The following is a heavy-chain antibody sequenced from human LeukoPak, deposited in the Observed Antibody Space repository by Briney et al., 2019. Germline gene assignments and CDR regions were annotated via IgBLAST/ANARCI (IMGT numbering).Heavy chain of an antibody. CDR1: GGSISSSNW. CDR2: IYHSGST. D-gene: IGHD1-26*01. V-gene: IGHV4-4*02. CDR3: ARHTVGATDY. J-gene: IGHJ4*02. Sequence: SGTLSLTCAVSGGSISSSNWWSWVRQPPGKGLEWNGEIYHSGSTNYNPSLKSRVTISVDTSKNQFSLKLSSVTAADTAVYYCARHTVGATDYWGQGTLVTVSS.